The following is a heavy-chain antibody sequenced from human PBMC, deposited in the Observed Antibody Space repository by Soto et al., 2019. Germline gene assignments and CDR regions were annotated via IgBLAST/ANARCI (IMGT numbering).Heavy chain of an antibody. D-gene: IGHD3-10*01. J-gene: IGHJ6*02. CDR2: ISYDGSNK. CDR1: GFTFSSYG. CDR3: ATDLMKWFGELHENYYYGMDV. Sequence: GGSLRLSCAASGFTFSSYGMHWVRQAPGKGLEWVAVISYDGSNKYYADSVKGRFTISRDNSKNTLYLQMNSLRAEDTAVYYCATDLMKWFGELHENYYYGMDVWGQRTTVTVSS. V-gene: IGHV3-30*03.